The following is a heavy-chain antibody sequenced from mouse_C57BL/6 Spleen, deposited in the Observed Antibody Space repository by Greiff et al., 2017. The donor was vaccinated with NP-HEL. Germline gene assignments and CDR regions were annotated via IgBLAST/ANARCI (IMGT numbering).Heavy chain of an antibody. Sequence: VQLKESGAELVKPGASVKLSCTASGFNIKDYYMHWVKQRTEQGLEWIGRIDPEAGETKYAPKFQGTATITADTSSNTAYLQLSSLTSEDTAVYYCAGEPCNYVDYWGQGTTLTVSS. CDR1: GFNIKDYY. V-gene: IGHV14-2*01. CDR3: AGEPCNYVDY. CDR2: IDPEAGET. J-gene: IGHJ2*01.